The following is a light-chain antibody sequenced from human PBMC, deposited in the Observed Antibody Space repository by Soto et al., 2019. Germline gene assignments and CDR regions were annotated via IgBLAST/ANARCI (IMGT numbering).Light chain of an antibody. CDR3: QQLNSYPLT. V-gene: IGKV1-9*01. CDR1: QGISSY. Sequence: DIQLTQSPSFLSASVGDRVTITCRASQGISSYLAWYQQKPGKAPKLLIYAASSLQSGVPSRFSGSGSGTEFPHTISSLQPEDFATYYCQQLNSYPLTFGPGTKVDIK. CDR2: AAS. J-gene: IGKJ3*01.